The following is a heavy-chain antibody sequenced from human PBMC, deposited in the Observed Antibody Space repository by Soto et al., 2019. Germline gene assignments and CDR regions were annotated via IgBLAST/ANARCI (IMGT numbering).Heavy chain of an antibody. J-gene: IGHJ4*02. CDR1: GFTFSSYA. V-gene: IGHV3-23*01. Sequence: EVQLLESGGGLVQPGGSLRLSCAASGFTFSSYAMSWVRQAPGKGLEWVSSISGSGSSTYYADSVKGRFTISRDNSKNTLYLQMNSLRAEDTAVYYCAQGGLSSSEPRFDYWGQGTLVTVSS. CDR2: ISGSGSST. CDR3: AQGGLSSSEPRFDY. D-gene: IGHD6-19*01.